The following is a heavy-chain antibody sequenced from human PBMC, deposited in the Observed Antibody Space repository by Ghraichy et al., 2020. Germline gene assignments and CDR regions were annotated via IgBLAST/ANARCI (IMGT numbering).Heavy chain of an antibody. CDR2: MNPNSGNT. V-gene: IGHV1-8*01. CDR1: GYTFTSYD. CDR3: AVGRLRRWEQPRPTTYYFDY. J-gene: IGHJ4*02. D-gene: IGHD1-26*01. Sequence: ASVKVSCKASGYTFTSYDINWVRQATGQWLEWMGWMNPNSGNTGYAQKFQGRVTMTRNTSVSNAYMELSSLRSEDTAVYYCAVGRLRRWEQPRPTTYYFDYWGQGTLVTVSS.